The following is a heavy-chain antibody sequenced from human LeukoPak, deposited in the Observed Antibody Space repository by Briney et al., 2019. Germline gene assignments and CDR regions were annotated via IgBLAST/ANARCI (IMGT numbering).Heavy chain of an antibody. CDR3: ARDLFGQARIVVGPDY. Sequence: ASVKVSCKASGYTFTSYGISWVRQAPGQGLEWMGWISAYNGNTNYAQKLQGRVTMTTDTSTSTAYMELRSLRSDDTAVYYCARDLFGQARIVVGPDYWGQGTLVTVSS. CDR1: GYTFTSYG. J-gene: IGHJ4*02. V-gene: IGHV1-18*01. D-gene: IGHD3-22*01. CDR2: ISAYNGNT.